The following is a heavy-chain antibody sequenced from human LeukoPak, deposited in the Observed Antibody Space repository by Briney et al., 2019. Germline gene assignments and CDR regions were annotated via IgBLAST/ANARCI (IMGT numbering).Heavy chain of an antibody. V-gene: IGHV3-30*02. CDR3: AKDRVGSSGFDY. CDR1: GFTFSSYG. Sequence: GGSLRLSCAASGFTFSSYGMHWFRQAPGKGLDWVAVIGYDGSNKYYADSVKGRFTISRDNSKNTLYLQMNSLRAEDTAVYYCAKDRVGSSGFDYWGQGTLVTVYS. J-gene: IGHJ4*02. D-gene: IGHD6-19*01. CDR2: IGYDGSNK.